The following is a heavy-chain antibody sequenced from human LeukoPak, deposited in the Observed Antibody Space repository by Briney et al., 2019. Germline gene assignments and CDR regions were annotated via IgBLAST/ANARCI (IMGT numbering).Heavy chain of an antibody. CDR2: IYTSGST. CDR1: GGSISSGSYY. V-gene: IGHV4-61*02. CDR3: ASLKAYGMATITDAFDI. J-gene: IGHJ3*02. Sequence: SETLSRTCTVSGGSISSGSYYWSWIRQPAGKGLEWIGRIYTSGSTNYNPSLKSRVTISVDTSKNQFSLNLSSVTAADTAVYYCASLKAYGMATITDAFDIWGQGTMVTVSS. D-gene: IGHD5-24*01.